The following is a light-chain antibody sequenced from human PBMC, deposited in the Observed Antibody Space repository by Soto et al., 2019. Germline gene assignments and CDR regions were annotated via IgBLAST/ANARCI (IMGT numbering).Light chain of an antibody. J-gene: IGLJ3*02. CDR3: EAWDGSLNGWV. Sequence: QPVLTQPPSASGTPGQRVTMSCSGSSSNNGSDSVNWYQQLPGTAPKLLIYNNNQRPSGVPDRFSGSKSGTSASLAISGLQSEDEADYYCEAWDGSLNGWVFGGGTKLTVL. CDR2: NNN. V-gene: IGLV1-44*01. CDR1: SSNNGSDS.